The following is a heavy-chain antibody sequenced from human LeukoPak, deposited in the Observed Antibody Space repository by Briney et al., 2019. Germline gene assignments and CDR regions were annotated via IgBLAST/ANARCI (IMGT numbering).Heavy chain of an antibody. Sequence: SETLSLTCAVYGGSFSGYYWSWIRQPPGKGLEWIGEINHSGSPNYNPSLKSRVTISIDTPKNQFSLKLSPVTAADTAVYYCARVPSIVVVITGYFDYWGQGTLVTGSS. CDR3: ARVPSIVVVITGYFDY. D-gene: IGHD3-22*01. CDR1: GGSFSGYY. CDR2: INHSGSP. V-gene: IGHV4-34*01. J-gene: IGHJ4*02.